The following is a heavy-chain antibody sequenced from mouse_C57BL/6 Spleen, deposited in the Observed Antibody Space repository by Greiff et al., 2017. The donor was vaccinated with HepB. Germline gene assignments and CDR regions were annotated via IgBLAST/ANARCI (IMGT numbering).Heavy chain of an antibody. CDR3: AKSGNGSSWYFDV. J-gene: IGHJ1*03. Sequence: EVKLVESGGGLVKPGGSLKLSCAASGFTFSDYGMHWVRQAPEKGLEWVAYISSGSGTTYYADTVKGRFTISRDNAKNTLFMQLTSLRSEDTAIYYCAKSGNGSSWYFDVWGTGTTVTVSS. V-gene: IGHV5-17*01. D-gene: IGHD1-1*01. CDR2: ISSGSGTT. CDR1: GFTFSDYG.